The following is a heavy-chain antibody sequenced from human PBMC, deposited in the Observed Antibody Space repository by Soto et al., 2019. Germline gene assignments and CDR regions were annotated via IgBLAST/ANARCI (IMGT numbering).Heavy chain of an antibody. CDR1: GGTFSSYT. CDR3: ARAIRQQLVPPAFDI. D-gene: IGHD6-13*01. Sequence: SVKVSCKASGGTFSSYTISWVRQAPGQGLEWMGRIIPILGIANYAQKFQGRVTITADKSTSTAYMELSSLRSEDTAVYYCARAIRQQLVPPAFDIWGQGTMVTVSS. CDR2: IIPILGIA. V-gene: IGHV1-69*02. J-gene: IGHJ3*02.